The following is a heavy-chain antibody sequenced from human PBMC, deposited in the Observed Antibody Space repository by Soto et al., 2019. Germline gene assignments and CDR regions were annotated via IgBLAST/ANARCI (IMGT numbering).Heavy chain of an antibody. D-gene: IGHD3-10*01. CDR2: INPGNGDR. CDR3: ASKDYYRSGLYYFDS. V-gene: IGHV1-3*01. Sequence: ASVKVSCKASGYTFTTYPIHWVRQAPGQGLEWMGWINPGNGDRDYLQKFQGRVTVTRDTSASTAYMELSSLTSEDTAVYYCASKDYYRSGLYYFDSCGQGTLVPVSS. CDR1: GYTFTTYP. J-gene: IGHJ4*02.